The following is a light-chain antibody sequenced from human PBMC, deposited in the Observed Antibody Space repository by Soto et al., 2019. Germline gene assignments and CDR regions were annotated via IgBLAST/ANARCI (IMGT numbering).Light chain of an antibody. CDR2: GVS. V-gene: IGLV2-11*01. Sequence: QSALTQPRSVSGSPGQSVTISCTGTSSDIGGYNYVSWFQQHPGKAPKVMIYGVSERPSGVPDRFSGSKSGNTASLTISGLQAEDEADYYCCSYKGSFYVFGTGTKLTVL. CDR3: CSYKGSFYV. J-gene: IGLJ1*01. CDR1: SSDIGGYNY.